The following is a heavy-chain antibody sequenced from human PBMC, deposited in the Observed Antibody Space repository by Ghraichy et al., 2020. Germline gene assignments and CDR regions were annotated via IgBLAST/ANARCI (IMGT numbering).Heavy chain of an antibody. V-gene: IGHV3-30-3*01. CDR3: ARDTTSSGYYYGEDWYFDL. D-gene: IGHD3-22*01. CDR1: GFTFSSYT. Sequence: GGSLRLSCAASGFTFSSYTMHWVRQAPGKGLEWVAVISYDGSNKYYADSVKGRFTISRDNSKNTLYLQMNSLRAEDTAVYYCARDTTSSGYYYGEDWYFDLWGRGTLVTVSS. J-gene: IGHJ2*01. CDR2: ISYDGSNK.